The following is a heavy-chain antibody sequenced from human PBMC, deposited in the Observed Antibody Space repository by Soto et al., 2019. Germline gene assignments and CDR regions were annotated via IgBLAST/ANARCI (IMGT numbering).Heavy chain of an antibody. CDR3: AHRPSGWDLFDN. J-gene: IGHJ4*02. V-gene: IGHV2-5*01. CDR1: GFSLSTSGLG. Sequence: QITLKESGPTLVRPTQTLTLTCTFSGFSLSTSGLGVGWIRQPPGKALQWLALIYWNDDKRYSPSLKARLTITKDTSRNQVVLTMTNMDPVDTATYYCAHRPSGWDLFDNWGQGTLITVSS. D-gene: IGHD6-19*01. CDR2: IYWNDDK.